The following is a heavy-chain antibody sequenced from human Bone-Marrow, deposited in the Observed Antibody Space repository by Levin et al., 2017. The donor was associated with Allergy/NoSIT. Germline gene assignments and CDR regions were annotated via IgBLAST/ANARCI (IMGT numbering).Heavy chain of an antibody. Sequence: MASETLSLTCTVSGGSISSGGYYWSWIRQHPGKGLEWIGYIYYSGSTYYNPSLKSRVTISVDTSKNQFSLKLSSVTAADTAVYYCARYCDYPGRYYFDYWGQGTLVTVSS. J-gene: IGHJ4*02. CDR2: IYYSGST. CDR1: GGSISSGGYY. D-gene: IGHD4-17*01. V-gene: IGHV4-31*03. CDR3: ARYCDYPGRYYFDY.